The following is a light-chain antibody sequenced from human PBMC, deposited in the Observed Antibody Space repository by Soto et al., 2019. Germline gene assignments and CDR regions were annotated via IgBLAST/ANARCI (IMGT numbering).Light chain of an antibody. Sequence: EIVMTQSPATLSVSPGERVTLSCRASQSVSSSLAWYQQKPGQAPRLLIYGASTRAIGIPARFSGSGSETEFTLTSSRLQSEDFAVYYCQQYNNWWTFGQGTKVEIK. V-gene: IGKV3-15*01. CDR1: QSVSSS. J-gene: IGKJ1*01. CDR3: QQYNNWWT. CDR2: GAS.